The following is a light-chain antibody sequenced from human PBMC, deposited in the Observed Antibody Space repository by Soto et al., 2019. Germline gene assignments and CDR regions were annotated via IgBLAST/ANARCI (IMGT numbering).Light chain of an antibody. J-gene: IGLJ1*01. CDR3: ASYTTSSTYV. Sequence: QSVLTQPASVSGSPGQSIAISCTGTSSDVGGYSYVSWYQQQPGKAPKLVISDVSNRPSGVSDRFSGSKSGNTASLTISGLQTEDEADYYCASYTTSSTYVFGTGTKSP. V-gene: IGLV2-14*01. CDR2: DVS. CDR1: SSDVGGYSY.